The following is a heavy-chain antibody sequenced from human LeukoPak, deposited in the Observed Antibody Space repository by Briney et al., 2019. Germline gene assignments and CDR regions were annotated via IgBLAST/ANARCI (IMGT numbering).Heavy chain of an antibody. Sequence: PGGSLRLSCAASGFTFSSYSMNWVRQAPGKGLEWVSSISSSSSYIYYADSVKGRFTISRDNAKNSLYLQMNSLRAEDTAVYYCAPSPYDSRGYYNYWGQGTLVTVSS. CDR1: GFTFSSYS. CDR3: APSPYDSRGYYNY. J-gene: IGHJ4*02. D-gene: IGHD3-22*01. V-gene: IGHV3-21*01. CDR2: ISSSSSYI.